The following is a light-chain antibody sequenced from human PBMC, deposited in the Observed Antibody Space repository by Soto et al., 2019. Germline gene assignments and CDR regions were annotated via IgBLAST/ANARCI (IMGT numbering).Light chain of an antibody. V-gene: IGKV3-20*01. CDR3: QHYDGSPRT. Sequence: ETVLTQSPGTVSLSPGERATLSCTTSQSVKSNYLAWYQQKPGQAPRLLIYGVFNRATGIPDRFNGSGSGTDFTLTISGLEPEDSAVYYCQHYDGSPRTFGQGTKLEI. CDR2: GVF. J-gene: IGKJ2*01. CDR1: QSVKSNY.